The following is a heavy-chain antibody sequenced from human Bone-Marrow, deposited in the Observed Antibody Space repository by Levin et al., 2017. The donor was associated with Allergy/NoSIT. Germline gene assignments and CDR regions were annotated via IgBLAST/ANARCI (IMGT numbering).Heavy chain of an antibody. Sequence: RASVKVSCKASGYTFTSYDINWVRQATGQGLEWMGWMNPNSGNTGYAQKFQGRVTMTRNTSISTAYMELSSLRSEDTAVYYCARGLAVTTGNSWYFDLWGRGTLVTVSS. CDR3: ARGLAVTTGNSWYFDL. V-gene: IGHV1-8*01. CDR1: GYTFTSYD. J-gene: IGHJ2*01. CDR2: MNPNSGNT. D-gene: IGHD4-11*01.